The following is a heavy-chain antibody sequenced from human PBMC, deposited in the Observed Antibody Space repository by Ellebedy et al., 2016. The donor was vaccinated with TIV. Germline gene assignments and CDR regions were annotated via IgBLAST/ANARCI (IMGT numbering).Heavy chain of an antibody. Sequence: ASVKVSXKASGYTFTGYYMHWVRQAPGQGLEWMGWINPNSGGTNYAQKFQGRVTMTRDTSISTAYMELSRLRSDDTAVYYCARDGVVVVPAAMPGYYGMDVWGQGTTVTVSS. V-gene: IGHV1-2*02. CDR2: INPNSGGT. D-gene: IGHD2-2*01. CDR3: ARDGVVVVPAAMPGYYGMDV. CDR1: GYTFTGYY. J-gene: IGHJ6*02.